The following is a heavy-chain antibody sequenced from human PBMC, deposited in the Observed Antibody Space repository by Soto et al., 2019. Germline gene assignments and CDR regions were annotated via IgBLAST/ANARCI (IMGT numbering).Heavy chain of an antibody. V-gene: IGHV4-34*01. Sequence: SETLSLTCAVYGGSFSGYYWSWIRQPPGKGLEWIGEINHSGSTNYNPSLKSRVTISVDTSKNQFSLKLSSVTAADTAVYYCANLQISYYYDSSGYGPYDAFDIWGQGTMVTVSS. CDR2: INHSGST. J-gene: IGHJ3*02. D-gene: IGHD3-22*01. CDR3: ANLQISYYYDSSGYGPYDAFDI. CDR1: GGSFSGYY.